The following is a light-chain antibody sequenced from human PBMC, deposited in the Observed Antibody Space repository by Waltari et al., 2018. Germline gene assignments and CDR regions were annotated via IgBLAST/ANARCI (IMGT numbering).Light chain of an antibody. J-gene: IGKJ1*01. CDR1: QGIRSW. Sequence: DIHLTQSPSFLSASVGDRVTITFRSSQGIRSWLAWYQQKPGEAPKLLSYDASTLQSGVSARFSGSGSGAEFTLTINSLQPEDFASYYCQQLNGYPRTFGLGTKVQIK. V-gene: IGKV1-9*01. CDR2: DAS. CDR3: QQLNGYPRT.